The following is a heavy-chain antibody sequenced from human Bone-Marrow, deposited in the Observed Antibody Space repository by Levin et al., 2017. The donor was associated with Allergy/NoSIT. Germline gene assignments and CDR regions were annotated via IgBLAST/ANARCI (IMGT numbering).Heavy chain of an antibody. CDR2: INPNSGGT. CDR3: ARDFRPHYDFFDFDY. D-gene: IGHD3-3*01. J-gene: IGHJ4*02. CDR1: GYTFTGYY. V-gene: IGHV1-2*02. Sequence: PGGSLRLSCKASGYTFTGYYMHWVRQAPGQGLEWMGWINPNSGGTNYAQKFQGRVTMTRDTSISTAYMELSRLRSDDTAVYYCARDFRPHYDFFDFDYWGQGTLVTVSS.